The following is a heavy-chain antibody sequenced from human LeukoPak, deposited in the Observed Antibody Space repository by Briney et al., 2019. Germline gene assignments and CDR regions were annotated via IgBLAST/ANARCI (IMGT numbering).Heavy chain of an antibody. D-gene: IGHD1-26*01. V-gene: IGHV3-48*01. J-gene: IGHJ4*02. Sequence: GGSLRLSCAASGFTVSSNYMSWVRQAPGKGLEWVSYISSSSSTIYYADSVKGRFTISRDNAKNSLYLQMNSLRAEDTAVYYCARVSIVGATRDPDYWGQGTLVTVSS. CDR3: ARVSIVGATRDPDY. CDR1: GFTVSSNY. CDR2: ISSSSSTI.